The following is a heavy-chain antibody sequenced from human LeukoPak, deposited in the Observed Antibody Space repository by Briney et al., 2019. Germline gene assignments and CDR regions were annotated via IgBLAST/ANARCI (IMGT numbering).Heavy chain of an antibody. CDR2: ISSSGSTI. D-gene: IGHD6-13*01. Sequence: GGSLRLSCAASGFTFSDYYMSWIRQAPGEGLEWVSYISSSGSTIYYADSVKGRFTISRDNAKNSLYLQMNSLRAEDTAVYYCARGSIAAADHFDYWGQGTLVTVSS. CDR3: ARGSIAAADHFDY. J-gene: IGHJ4*02. V-gene: IGHV3-11*01. CDR1: GFTFSDYY.